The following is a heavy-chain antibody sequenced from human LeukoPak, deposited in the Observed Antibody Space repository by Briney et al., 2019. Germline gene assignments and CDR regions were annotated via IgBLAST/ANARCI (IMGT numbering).Heavy chain of an antibody. CDR2: IYYSGST. V-gene: IGHV4-61*01. CDR3: AGGSGSYYNDPFGY. J-gene: IGHJ4*02. Sequence: SETLSLTCTVSGGSVSSGSYYWSWIRQPPGKGLEWIRYIYYSGSTNYNPSLKSRVTISVDTSKNQFSLKLSSVTAADTAVYYCAGGSGSYYNDPFGYWGQGTLVTVSS. CDR1: GGSVSSGSYY. D-gene: IGHD3-10*01.